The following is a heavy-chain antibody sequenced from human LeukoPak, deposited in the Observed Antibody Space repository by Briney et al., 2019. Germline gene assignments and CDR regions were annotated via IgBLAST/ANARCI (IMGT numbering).Heavy chain of an antibody. V-gene: IGHV1-24*01. CDR2: FDPEDGET. CDR1: GYTFTGYY. J-gene: IGHJ4*02. Sequence: RASVKVSCKASGYTFTGYYMHWVRQAPGQGLEWMGGFDPEDGETIYAQKFQGRVTMTEDTSTDTAYMELSSLRSEDTAVYYCATELAGSMIVISYWGQGTLVTVSS. CDR3: ATELAGSMIVISY. D-gene: IGHD3-22*01.